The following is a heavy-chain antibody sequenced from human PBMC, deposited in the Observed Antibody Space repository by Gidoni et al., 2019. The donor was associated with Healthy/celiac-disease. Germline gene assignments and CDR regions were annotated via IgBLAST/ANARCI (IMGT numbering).Heavy chain of an antibody. CDR2: IKQDGSEK. Sequence: ELQLVESGGGLVQPGGSLRLSCAASGFTFSSYWMSWVRQAPGKGLEWVANIKQDGSEKYYVDSVKGRFTISRDNAKNSLYLQMNSLRAEDTAVYYCTRGGWDSSSWGFDYWGQGTLVTVSS. CDR1: GFTFSSYW. V-gene: IGHV3-7*01. CDR3: TRGGWDSSSWGFDY. J-gene: IGHJ4*02. D-gene: IGHD6-13*01.